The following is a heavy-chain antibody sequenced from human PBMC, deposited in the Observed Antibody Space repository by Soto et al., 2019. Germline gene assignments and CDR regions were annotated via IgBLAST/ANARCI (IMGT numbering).Heavy chain of an antibody. J-gene: IGHJ4*02. Sequence: SETLSLTCTVSGGSISSSGYYWGWIRQHPGKGLEWIGYIYFSGSTYYNPSLKSRVSISTDTSKNQFSLNLSSVTAADTAVYYCASRTTATTFDYWGQGALVTVSS. CDR1: GGSISSSGYY. CDR2: IYFSGST. V-gene: IGHV4-31*03. D-gene: IGHD4-17*01. CDR3: ASRTTATTFDY.